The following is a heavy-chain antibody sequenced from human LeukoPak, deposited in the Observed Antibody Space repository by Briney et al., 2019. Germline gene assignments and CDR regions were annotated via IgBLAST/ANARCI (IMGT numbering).Heavy chain of an antibody. J-gene: IGHJ6*04. CDR3: ARASGSYGSGSYYYYGMDV. CDR1: GYSISSGYY. D-gene: IGHD3-10*01. V-gene: IGHV4-38-2*01. Sequence: SETLSLTCAVSGYSISSGYYWGWIRQPPGKGLERIGSNFRSGSTYYNPSLNSRVNMSVDTSKNQISLKLSSVTAADTAVYYCARASGSYGSGSYYYYGMDVWGKGTTVTVSS. CDR2: NFRSGST.